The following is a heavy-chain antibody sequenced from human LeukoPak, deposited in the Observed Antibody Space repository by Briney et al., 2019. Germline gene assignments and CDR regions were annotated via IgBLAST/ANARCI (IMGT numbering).Heavy chain of an antibody. CDR3: AKEGGSYAFDY. Sequence: PGGSLRLSCAASGFTFSSYNMHWVRQAPGKGLEWVSTINNSGASTYYADSVKGRFTISRDNSKKTVYLQMNSLRAEDSAVYYCAKEGGSYAFDYWGQGTLVTVSS. J-gene: IGHJ4*02. CDR2: INNSGAST. CDR1: GFTFSSYN. D-gene: IGHD3-16*01. V-gene: IGHV3-23*01.